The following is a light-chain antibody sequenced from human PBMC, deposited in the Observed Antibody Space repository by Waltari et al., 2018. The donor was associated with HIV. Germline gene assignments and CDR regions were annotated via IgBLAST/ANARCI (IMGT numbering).Light chain of an antibody. CDR3: CAYAGRTTYVI. CDR1: SSDVGGYNL. J-gene: IGLJ2*01. V-gene: IGLV2-23*02. Sequence: QSALTQPASVSGSPGQSITISCTGTSSDVGGYNLVSWYQQHPGKAPKLMSYEVSKRRSAVSHRFSGSKSGNTASLTIFGLQAEDEADYYCCAYAGRTTYVIFGGGTKLTVL. CDR2: EVS.